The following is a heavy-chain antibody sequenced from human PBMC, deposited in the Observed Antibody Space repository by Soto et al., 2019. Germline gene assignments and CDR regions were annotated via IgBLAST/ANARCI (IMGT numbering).Heavy chain of an antibody. CDR3: AIAGLTTLEMATSF. V-gene: IGHV1-2*02. CDR2: INGNSGGT. Sequence: QVQVVQSGAEVKKPGASVKVSCKASGYTFTGYYMHWVRQAPGQGLEWMGWINGNSGGTKYAQKFQGRVTMTRDTSRRTADMELSRLKSDDTAVYYCAIAGLTTLEMATSFWGQGTLGTVSS. J-gene: IGHJ4*02. CDR1: GYTFTGYY. D-gene: IGHD1-1*01.